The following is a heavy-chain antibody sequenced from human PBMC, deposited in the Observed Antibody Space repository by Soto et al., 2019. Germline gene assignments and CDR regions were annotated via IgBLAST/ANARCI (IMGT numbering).Heavy chain of an antibody. CDR2: IWYDGSNK. D-gene: IGHD1-26*01. CDR1: GFTFSSYG. Sequence: QVQLVESGGGVVQPGRSLRLSCAASGFTFSSYGMHWVRQAPGKGLEWVAVIWYDGSNKYYADSVKGRFTISRDNSKNTLYLQMNSRRAEDTAVYYCAREPGGHYYYMDVWGKGTTVTVSS. J-gene: IGHJ6*03. CDR3: AREPGGHYYYMDV. V-gene: IGHV3-33*01.